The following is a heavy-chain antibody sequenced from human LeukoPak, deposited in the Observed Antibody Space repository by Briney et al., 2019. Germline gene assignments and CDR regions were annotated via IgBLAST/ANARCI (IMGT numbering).Heavy chain of an antibody. CDR3: ARGPWGIVGGDGAFDI. CDR1: GFTVSSNY. Sequence: GGSLRLSCVASGFTVSSNYMSWIRQAPGKGLEWVSIIYSGGSTYYADSVKGRFTISRDNSKNTLYLQMNSLRADDMAVYYCARGPWGIVGGDGAFDIWGQGTMVTVSS. D-gene: IGHD2-21*02. J-gene: IGHJ3*02. V-gene: IGHV3-53*01. CDR2: IYSGGST.